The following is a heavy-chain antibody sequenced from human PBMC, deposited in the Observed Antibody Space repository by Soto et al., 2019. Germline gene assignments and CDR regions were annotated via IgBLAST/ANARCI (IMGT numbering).Heavy chain of an antibody. D-gene: IGHD2-2*01. J-gene: IGHJ6*02. Sequence: ASLKVSCKTSGYSFTKYGLRCVRQAPGQRLEWMGWINPGNGDTKYSQKFQGRVTITRDTSATTAYMELSSLRSEDSAVFYCARTDCSSTSCYNYYYYGMDVWGQGTTVTVSS. CDR3: ARTDCSSTSCYNYYYYGMDV. V-gene: IGHV1-3*01. CDR1: GYSFTKYG. CDR2: INPGNGDT.